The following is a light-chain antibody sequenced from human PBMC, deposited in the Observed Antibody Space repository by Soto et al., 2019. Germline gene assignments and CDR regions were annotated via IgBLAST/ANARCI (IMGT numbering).Light chain of an antibody. CDR1: KLGDKY. CDR3: QAWDSSTPVV. J-gene: IGLJ2*01. CDR2: QDS. Sequence: SYELTQPPSVSVSPGQTDSITCSGDKLGDKYACWYQQKPGQSPVLVIYQDSKRPSGIPERFSGSNSGNTATLTISGTQAMDEADYYCQAWDSSTPVVFGGGTKVTVL. V-gene: IGLV3-1*01.